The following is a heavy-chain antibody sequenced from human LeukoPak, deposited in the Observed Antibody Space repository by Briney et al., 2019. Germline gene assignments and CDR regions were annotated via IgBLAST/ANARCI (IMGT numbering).Heavy chain of an antibody. V-gene: IGHV4-34*01. D-gene: IGHD3-10*01. CDR2: IDPSGTT. CDR3: AGDTDDYSYMDV. Sequence: SETLSLTCAIYGGSFSGNYWSWIRQPPGKGLEWIGEIDPSGTTNYNPSLKSRVTILGDTSKNQFSLNLTSVTAADTAVYYCAGDTDDYSYMDVWGKGTTVTVSS. CDR1: GGSFSGNY. J-gene: IGHJ6*03.